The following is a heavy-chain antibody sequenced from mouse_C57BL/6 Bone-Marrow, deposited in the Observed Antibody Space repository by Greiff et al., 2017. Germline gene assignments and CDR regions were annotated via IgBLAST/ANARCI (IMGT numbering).Heavy chain of an antibody. CDR1: GFNIKDYY. J-gene: IGHJ2*01. CDR2: IDPEDGET. Sequence: EVKLMESGAELVKPGASVKLSCTASGFNIKDYYMHWVKQRTEQGLEWIGRIDPEDGETKYAPKFQGKATITADTSSNTAYLQLSSLTSEDTAVYYGARLFITTVVADYWGQGTTLTVSS. CDR3: ARLFITTVVADY. V-gene: IGHV14-2*01. D-gene: IGHD1-1*01.